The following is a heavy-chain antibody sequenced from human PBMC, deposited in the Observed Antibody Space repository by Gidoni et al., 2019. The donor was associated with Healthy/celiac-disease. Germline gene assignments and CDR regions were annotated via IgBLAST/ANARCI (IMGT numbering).Heavy chain of an antibody. J-gene: IGHJ4*02. CDR3: ARDLGRWPHYYFDY. V-gene: IGHV3-21*01. D-gene: IGHD3-16*01. CDR2: ISSSSSYI. Sequence: EVQLVESGGGLFKPGGSLRLSCAASGFTFSSYSMNWVRQAPGKGLEWVSSISSSSSYIDYADSVKGRFTISRDNAKNSLYLQMNSLRAEDTAVYYCARDLGRWPHYYFDYWGQGTLVTVSS. CDR1: GFTFSSYS.